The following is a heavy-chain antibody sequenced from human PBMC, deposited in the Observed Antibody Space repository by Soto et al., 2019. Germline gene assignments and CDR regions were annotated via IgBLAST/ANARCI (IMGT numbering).Heavy chain of an antibody. CDR3: ASAIVTAADGELGYGEHFDY. Sequence: QVQLVQSGAEVKKPGSSVKVSCKASGGTFSSYAISWVRQAPGQGLEWMGGIIPIFGTANYAQKFQGRVTITAVEGTNTAYMGSNTLRSVETAVYYCASAIVTAADGELGYGEHFDYWGQGTLVTVSS. J-gene: IGHJ4*02. D-gene: IGHD3-10*01. CDR2: IIPIFGTA. V-gene: IGHV1-69*12. CDR1: GGTFSSYA.